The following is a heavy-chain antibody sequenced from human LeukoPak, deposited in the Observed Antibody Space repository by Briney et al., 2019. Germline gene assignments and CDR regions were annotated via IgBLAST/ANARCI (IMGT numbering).Heavy chain of an antibody. J-gene: IGHJ4*02. V-gene: IGHV4-59*01. Sequence: SETLSLTCTVSGASINTYYWTWIRQPPGKGLEWIGYIYYSGTTSYNPSLKTRVTISIDTSKNQFSLKLSSVTAADTAVYYCARVLRPMASQYYFDYWGQGTLVTVSS. D-gene: IGHD3-10*01. CDR3: ARVLRPMASQYYFDY. CDR1: GASINTYY. CDR2: IYYSGTT.